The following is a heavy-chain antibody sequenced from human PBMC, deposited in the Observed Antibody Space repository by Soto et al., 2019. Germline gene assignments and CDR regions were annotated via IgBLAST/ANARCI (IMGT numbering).Heavy chain of an antibody. V-gene: IGHV3-30*03. D-gene: IGHD3-10*01. J-gene: IGHJ4*02. CDR3: ARSRSGAVADSFDF. CDR1: GFSFSRYD. CDR2: ISKDGSHK. Sequence: GGSLRLSCAASGFSFSRYDIHWVRQAPGKGLEWVAVISKDGSHKYYLESVKGRFTISRDNSKNILSLQMNSLRDEDTAVYYCARSRSGAVADSFDFWGQGTLVTVSS.